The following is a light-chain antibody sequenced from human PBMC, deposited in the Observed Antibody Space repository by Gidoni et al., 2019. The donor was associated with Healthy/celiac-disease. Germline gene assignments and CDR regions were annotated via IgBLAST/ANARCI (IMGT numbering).Light chain of an antibody. CDR1: KNVCNY. J-gene: IGKJ5*01. V-gene: IGKV3-15*01. Sequence: APRSVSPMDSTSLSCRPHKNVCNYLAWYQQKPGQAPRLLIYGASTRASGVPDRFSGSGSGTELTLTISSVESEDVGVYYCQQSLQSPPFTFGQGTRLEIK. CDR2: GAS. CDR3: QQSLQSPPFT.